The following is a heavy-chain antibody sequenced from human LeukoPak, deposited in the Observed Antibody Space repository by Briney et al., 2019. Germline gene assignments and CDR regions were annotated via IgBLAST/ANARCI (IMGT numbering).Heavy chain of an antibody. D-gene: IGHD2-2*01. CDR2: INHSGST. J-gene: IGHJ4*02. Sequence: SETLSLTCAVYGGSFSGYYWSWIRQPPGKGLEWIGEINHSGSTNYNPSLKSRVTIPVDTSKNQFSLKLSSVTAADTAVYYCARVGPLGYCSSTSCYAFDYWGQGTLVTVSS. CDR3: ARVGPLGYCSSTSCYAFDY. CDR1: GGSFSGYY. V-gene: IGHV4-34*01.